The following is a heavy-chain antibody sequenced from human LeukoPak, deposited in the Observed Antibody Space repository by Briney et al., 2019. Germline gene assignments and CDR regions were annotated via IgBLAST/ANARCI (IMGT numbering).Heavy chain of an antibody. J-gene: IGHJ4*02. V-gene: IGHV3-48*03. CDR1: GFTFSSYE. CDR3: ARSSIAAGGVLDY. D-gene: IGHD6-13*01. Sequence: PGGSLRLSCAASGFTFSSYEMNWVRQAPGKGLEGVSYISSSGSTIYYADSVKGRFTISRDNAKNSLYLQMNSLRAEDTAVYYCARSSIAAGGVLDYWGQGALVTVSS. CDR2: ISSSGSTI.